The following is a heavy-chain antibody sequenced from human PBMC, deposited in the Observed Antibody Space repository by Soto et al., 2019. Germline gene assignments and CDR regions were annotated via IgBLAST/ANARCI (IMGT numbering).Heavy chain of an antibody. Sequence: QVQLVESGGGVVQPGRSLRLSCAASGFTFSSYGMHWVRQAPGKGLEWVAVISYDGSNKYYADSVKGRFTISRDNSKNTVYLQMNSLRAEDTAVYYCAKDRDIVVVVAALQHWGQGTLVTVSS. CDR3: AKDRDIVVVVAALQH. CDR1: GFTFSSYG. D-gene: IGHD2-15*01. J-gene: IGHJ1*01. V-gene: IGHV3-30*18. CDR2: ISYDGSNK.